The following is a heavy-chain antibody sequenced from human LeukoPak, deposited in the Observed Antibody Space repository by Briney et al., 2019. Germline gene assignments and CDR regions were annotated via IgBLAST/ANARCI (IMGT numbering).Heavy chain of an antibody. CDR1: GGTFSSYV. CDR3: ARGNSHQEYGDYEPFFDY. J-gene: IGHJ4*02. Sequence: EASVMVSCKASGGTFSSYVFTWVRQAPGQGLEWMGGIIPMFGTPNYAQKFQGRVTITADESTTTAYMELNSLRSEDTAVYYCARGNSHQEYGDYEPFFDYGARGPLAPASS. CDR2: IIPMFGTP. D-gene: IGHD4-17*01. V-gene: IGHV1-69*01.